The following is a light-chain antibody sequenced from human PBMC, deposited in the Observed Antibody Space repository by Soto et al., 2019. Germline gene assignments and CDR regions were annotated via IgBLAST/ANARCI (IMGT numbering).Light chain of an antibody. CDR3: QQYNNWPIT. Sequence: EIVMTQSPATLSVSPGERATLSCRASQNININLAWYQQKPGQAPRLLIYGASTRATGIPARFSGSGSGTEFTLTISSLQSEDFAVYHCQQYNNWPITFGQGTRLEI. CDR1: QNININ. V-gene: IGKV3-15*01. J-gene: IGKJ5*01. CDR2: GAS.